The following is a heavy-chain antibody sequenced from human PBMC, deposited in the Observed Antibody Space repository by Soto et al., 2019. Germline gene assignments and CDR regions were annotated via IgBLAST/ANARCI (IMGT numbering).Heavy chain of an antibody. D-gene: IGHD6-13*01. J-gene: IGHJ4*02. CDR2: ISSTSSYI. CDR1: GFTFSSYS. V-gene: IGHV3-21*04. CDR3: ARPPGIAADGGFDY. Sequence: EVQLVESGGGLVKPGGSLRLSCAASGFTFSSYSMNWVRQSPGKGLEWVPSISSTSSYISYADSVKGRFTICRDNAKNSLYLQMNSLRAEDTAVYYCARPPGIAADGGFDYWGQGTLVTVSS.